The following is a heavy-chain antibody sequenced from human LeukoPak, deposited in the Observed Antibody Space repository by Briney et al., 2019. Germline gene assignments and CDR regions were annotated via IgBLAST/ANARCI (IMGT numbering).Heavy chain of an antibody. CDR2: IYYSGST. CDR3: ARDRPTSGYSYGFDY. D-gene: IGHD5-18*01. J-gene: IGHJ4*02. CDR1: GGSISSGGYY. V-gene: IGHV4-31*03. Sequence: RTSQTLSLTCSVSGGSISSGGYYWSWIRQHPGKGLEWIGYIYYSGSTYYDPSLKSRVTISVDTSKNQFSLKLSSVTAAGTAVYYCARDRPTSGYSYGFDYWGQGTLVTVSS.